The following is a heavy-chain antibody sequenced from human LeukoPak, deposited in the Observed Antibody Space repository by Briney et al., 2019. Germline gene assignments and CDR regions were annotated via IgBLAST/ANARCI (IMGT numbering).Heavy chain of an antibody. D-gene: IGHD2-2*01. CDR1: GFTFSNYT. V-gene: IGHV3-48*01. J-gene: IGHJ3*01. Sequence: GGSLRLSCAASGFTFSNYTMNWVRQAPGKGLEWVSYISSRSSTIYYTDSVKGRFTISRENVKNSLYLQMNSLRAEDTAVYYCAREGYCNITSCPRGAIDLWGQGTEVTSLQ. CDR3: AREGYCNITSCPRGAIDL. CDR2: ISSRSSTI.